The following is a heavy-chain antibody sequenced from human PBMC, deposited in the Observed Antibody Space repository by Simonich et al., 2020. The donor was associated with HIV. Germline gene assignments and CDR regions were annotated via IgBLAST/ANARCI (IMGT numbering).Heavy chain of an antibody. Sequence: QVQLQQWCAGLLKPSETLSLTCAVYVGSFSGYYWSWIRQPPGKGLEWIGEINHSGRTNYNPSLKSRVPISVDTSKNQFSLKLSSVTAADTAVYYCASCGGDCYHFGYWGQGTLVTVSS. CDR1: VGSFSGYY. V-gene: IGHV4-34*01. CDR3: ASCGGDCYHFGY. D-gene: IGHD2-21*02. CDR2: INHSGRT. J-gene: IGHJ4*02.